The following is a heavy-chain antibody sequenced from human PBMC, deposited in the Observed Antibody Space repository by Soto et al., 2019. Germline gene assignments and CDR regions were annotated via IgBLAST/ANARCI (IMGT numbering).Heavy chain of an antibody. J-gene: IGHJ6*02. CDR3: AKVVVAGLDYYYGMDV. CDR1: GFTFSMYG. CDR2: ISGPGGST. D-gene: IGHD6-19*01. V-gene: IGHV3-23*01. Sequence: GGSLRLSCAASGFTFSMYGMTWVRQAPGKGLEWVSTISGPGGSTDSADSVKGRFSISRDNSKNMVYRQMNSLRAEDTAVYYCAKVVVAGLDYYYGMDVWGQGTTFTVSS.